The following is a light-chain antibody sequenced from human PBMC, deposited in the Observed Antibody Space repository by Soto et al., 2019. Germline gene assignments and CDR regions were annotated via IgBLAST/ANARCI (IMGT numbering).Light chain of an antibody. J-gene: IGKJ3*01. CDR1: QSLSSY. Sequence: DIPMTLHPSSLSASLGDRVTITFRASQSLSSYLNWYQQKPEKAPKLLIYAASSLQSGVPSRFSGSGSGTDFTLTIRSLQPEDFATYYCQQSYSTPLTFGPRAKWDIK. V-gene: IGKV1-39*01. CDR2: AAS. CDR3: QQSYSTPLT.